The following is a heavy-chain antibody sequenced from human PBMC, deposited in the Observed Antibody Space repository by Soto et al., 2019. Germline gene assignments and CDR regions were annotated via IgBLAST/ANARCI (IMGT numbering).Heavy chain of an antibody. V-gene: IGHV6-1*01. Sequence: SQTRSLTCAISGDSVSSNSAAWNWIRQSPSRGLEWLGRTYYRSKWYNDYAVSVKSRITINPDKYKNQFSLQLNSVTPEDTAVYYCARDRWSGYHCCEYYRMEVWGEGTTVTV. CDR2: TYYRSKWYN. J-gene: IGHJ6*02. D-gene: IGHD3-3*01. CDR1: GDSVSSNSAA. CDR3: ARDRWSGYHCCEYYRMEV.